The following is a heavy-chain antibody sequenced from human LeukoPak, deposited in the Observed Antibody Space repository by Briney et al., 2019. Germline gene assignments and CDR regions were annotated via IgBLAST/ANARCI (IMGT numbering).Heavy chain of an antibody. J-gene: IGHJ4*02. Sequence: GGSLRLSCAASGFTFSSYAMSWVRQAPGKGLEWVSAISGSGGSTYYADSVKGRFTVSRDNSKKTLYMQMDSLRAEDTAVYYCAKDPELIYYYASESHFDYWGQGTLVTVSS. D-gene: IGHD3-10*01. CDR2: ISGSGGST. CDR1: GFTFSSYA. V-gene: IGHV3-23*01. CDR3: AKDPELIYYYASESHFDY.